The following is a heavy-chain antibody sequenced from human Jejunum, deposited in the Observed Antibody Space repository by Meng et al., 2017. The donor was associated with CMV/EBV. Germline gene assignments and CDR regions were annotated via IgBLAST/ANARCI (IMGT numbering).Heavy chain of an antibody. J-gene: IGHJ4*02. D-gene: IGHD1-26*01. Sequence: SCAASGFTFSSYWRHWVRQAPGKGLVWVSRINSDGSSTSYADSVKGRFTISRDNAKNTLYLQMNSLRAEDTAVYYCARGAYSGSLDYWGQGTLVTVSS. CDR2: INSDGSST. V-gene: IGHV3-74*01. CDR1: GFTFSSYW. CDR3: ARGAYSGSLDY.